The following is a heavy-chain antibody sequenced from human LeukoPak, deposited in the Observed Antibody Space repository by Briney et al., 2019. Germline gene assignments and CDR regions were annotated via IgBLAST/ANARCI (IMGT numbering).Heavy chain of an antibody. CDR2: IWYDGTTK. CDR1: GFTFDKYG. D-gene: IGHD6-13*01. CDR3: ARGPIASSWHHYFDL. V-gene: IGHV3-33*01. J-gene: IGHJ2*01. Sequence: GGSLRLSCAASGFTFDKYGMDWVRQAPGKGLEWVAVIWYDGTTKFYADSVKGRFTISRDNSKNTLSLQMDSLRAEDTAVYYCARGPIASSWHHYFDLWGRGTLVSVSS.